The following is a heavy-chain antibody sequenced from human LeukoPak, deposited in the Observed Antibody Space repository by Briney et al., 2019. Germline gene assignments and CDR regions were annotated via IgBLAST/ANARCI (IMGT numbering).Heavy chain of an antibody. CDR3: ARSLYYYGSDSFDI. J-gene: IGHJ3*02. V-gene: IGHV4-59*01. Sequence: TSETLSLTCTVSGGSISSYYWNWIRQPPGKGLEWIGYIYYSGSTNYNPSLKSRVTISVDTSKNQFSLKLSSVTAADTAVYYCARSLYYYGSDSFDIWGQGTMVTVSS. CDR1: GGSISSYY. CDR2: IYYSGST. D-gene: IGHD3-10*01.